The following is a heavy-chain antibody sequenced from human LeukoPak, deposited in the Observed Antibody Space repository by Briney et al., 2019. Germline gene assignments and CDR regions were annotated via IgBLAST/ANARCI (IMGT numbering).Heavy chain of an antibody. CDR1: GGSISGYY. D-gene: IGHD3-10*01. J-gene: IGHJ4*02. V-gene: IGHV4-59*03. CDR2: VHYSGNT. Sequence: SETLPLTCTVSGGSISGYYHNWVRQSPGRGLEWIGLVHYSGNTNYNPSLKSRVSISTDTSKNQFSLELTSVTAADTAVYYCVIGRGWQPDYWGQGIPVTVSS. CDR3: VIGRGWQPDY.